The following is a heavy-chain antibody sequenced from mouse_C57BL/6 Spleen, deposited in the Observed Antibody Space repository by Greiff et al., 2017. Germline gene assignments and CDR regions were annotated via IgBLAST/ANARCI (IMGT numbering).Heavy chain of an antibody. CDR3: ARDVYDGYYRYFDV. J-gene: IGHJ1*03. CDR2: ISDGGSYT. V-gene: IGHV5-4*01. CDR1: GFTFSSYA. Sequence: EVKLVESGGGLVKPGGSLKLSCAASGFTFSSYAMSWVRQTPEKRLEWVATISDGGSYTYYPDTVKGRFTLARDNAKNNLYLQMSHLKSEDTAMYYCARDVYDGYYRYFDVWGTGTTVTVSS. D-gene: IGHD2-3*01.